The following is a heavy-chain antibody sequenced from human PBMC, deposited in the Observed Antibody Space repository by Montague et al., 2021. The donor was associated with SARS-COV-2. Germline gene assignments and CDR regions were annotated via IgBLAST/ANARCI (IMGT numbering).Heavy chain of an antibody. CDR3: ARMTMSTAMDV. D-gene: IGHD5/OR15-5a*01. V-gene: IGHV2-70*11. J-gene: IGHJ6*02. CDR2: IDWDDDK. CDR1: GFSLST. Sequence: PALVKPTQTLTLTCTFSGFSLSTQPPGKALEWLARIDWDDDKYYSTSLKTRHTISKDTSKNQVVLTMTNMDPVDTATYYCARMTMSTAMDVWGQGTTVTVSS.